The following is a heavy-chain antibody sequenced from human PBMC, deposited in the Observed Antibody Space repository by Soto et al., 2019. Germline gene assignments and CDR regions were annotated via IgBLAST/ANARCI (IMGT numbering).Heavy chain of an antibody. D-gene: IGHD4-17*01. CDR2: IYWDDDK. Sequence: QISLKESGPTLVKPTQTLTLTCTFSGFSLSSSGVGVAWIRQSPGKALEWLALIYWDDDKPYNPSLRSRLTITEDSSKNQVVLTMTNIDPVDTATYYCARSTRGHYEVFLDYWGQGILVTVSS. CDR3: ARSTRGHYEVFLDY. J-gene: IGHJ4*02. V-gene: IGHV2-5*02. CDR1: GFSLSSSGVG.